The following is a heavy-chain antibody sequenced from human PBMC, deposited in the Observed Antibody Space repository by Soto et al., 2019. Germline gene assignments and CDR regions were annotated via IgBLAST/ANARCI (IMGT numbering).Heavy chain of an antibody. J-gene: IGHJ6*02. V-gene: IGHV3-30*18. CDR3: AKDKRGWYRYYYGMDV. CDR1: WFTCSGYG. D-gene: IGHD6-19*01. CDR2: ISYDGSNK. Sequence: LRVWWGALWFTCSGYGVRRVRQDTGKGLEWVAVISYDGSNKYYADSVKGRFTISRDNSKNTLYLQMNSLRAEDTAVYYCAKDKRGWYRYYYGMDVWGQGTTVTVSS.